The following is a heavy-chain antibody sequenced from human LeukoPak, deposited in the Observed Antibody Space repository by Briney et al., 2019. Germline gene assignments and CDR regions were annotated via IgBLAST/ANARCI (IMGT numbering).Heavy chain of an antibody. Sequence: GGSLRLSCAVSGFAFGSEAMSWVRQSPARGLEWVASISPGGGTTYYADYVKGRFTISRDNSKNTLYLQMNSPRAEDTAVYYCAKGRRDGYNSGPRGDIWGQGTMVTVSS. CDR1: GFAFGSEA. V-gene: IGHV3-23*01. CDR2: ISPGGGTT. J-gene: IGHJ3*02. D-gene: IGHD5-24*01. CDR3: AKGRRDGYNSGPRGDI.